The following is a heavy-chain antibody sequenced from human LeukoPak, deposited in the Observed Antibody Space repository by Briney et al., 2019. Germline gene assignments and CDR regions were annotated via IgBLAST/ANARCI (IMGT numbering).Heavy chain of an antibody. CDR1: GFTFSSYA. V-gene: IGHV3-64*01. CDR2: ISSNGGST. Sequence: GGSLRLSCAASGFTFSSYAMHWVRQAPGKGLEYVSAISSNGGSTYHANSVKGRFTISRDNSKNTLYLQMGSLRAEDMAVYYCAREPSRGQAYFDYWGQGTLVTVSS. CDR3: AREPSRGQAYFDY. J-gene: IGHJ4*02.